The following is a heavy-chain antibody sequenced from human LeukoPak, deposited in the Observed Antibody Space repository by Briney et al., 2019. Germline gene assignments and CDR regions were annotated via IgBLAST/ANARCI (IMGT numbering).Heavy chain of an antibody. CDR2: TYFTGST. CDR3: ARVSFTYGPLDS. V-gene: IGHV4-31*03. Sequence: SETLSLTCNVSRGSISSGGHYWSWIRQRPGKGLEWMGYTYFTGSTYYNPSLQSRLIISADTSMTQFSLRLRSVTAADTAVYYCARVSFTYGPLDSWGPGILVTVSS. J-gene: IGHJ4*02. D-gene: IGHD4-17*01. CDR1: RGSISSGGHY.